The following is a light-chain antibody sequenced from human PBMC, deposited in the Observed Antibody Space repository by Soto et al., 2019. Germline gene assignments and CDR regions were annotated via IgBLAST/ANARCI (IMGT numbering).Light chain of an antibody. J-gene: IGKJ4*01. V-gene: IGKV3-11*01. Sequence: EIVLTQSPATLSLSPGERATLSCRASQSVSSYLAWYQQKPGQAPRLLIYDASNRATGITARFSGSGSGTDFTLTISSLEPEDFAVYYCQQRSNWQGLTFGGGTKVEIK. CDR3: QQRSNWQGLT. CDR2: DAS. CDR1: QSVSSY.